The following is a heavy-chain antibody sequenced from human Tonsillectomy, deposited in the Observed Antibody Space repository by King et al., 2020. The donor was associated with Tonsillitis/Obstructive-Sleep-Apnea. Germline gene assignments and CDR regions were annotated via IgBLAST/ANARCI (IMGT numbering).Heavy chain of an antibody. J-gene: IGHJ4*02. CDR2: ISGSGGST. CDR3: AKRPLIVVVPAAMPRHFDY. CDR1: GLTFSSYA. V-gene: IGHV3-23*04. Sequence: VQLVQSGGGLVQPGGSLRLSCAASGLTFSSYAMSWVRQAPGKGLEWVSAISGSGGSTYYADSVKGRFTISRDNSKNTLYLQMNSLRAEDTAVYYCAKRPLIVVVPAAMPRHFDYWGQGTLVTVSS. D-gene: IGHD2-2*01.